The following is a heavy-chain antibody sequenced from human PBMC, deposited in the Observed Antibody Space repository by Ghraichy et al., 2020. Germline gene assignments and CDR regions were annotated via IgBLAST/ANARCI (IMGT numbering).Heavy chain of an antibody. CDR1: GFTFSSYG. V-gene: IGHV3-30*18. CDR3: AKDRLPQVIVFSMDV. CDR2: ISNDGRNT. D-gene: IGHD2-21*01. Sequence: GGSLRLSCAASGFTFSSYGMHWVRQAPGNGLEWVAVISNDGRNTLFADSVKGRLTISRDNSRNTLYLQMNSLTAEDTAVYYCAKDRLPQVIVFSMDVWGKGTTVTVSS. J-gene: IGHJ6*03.